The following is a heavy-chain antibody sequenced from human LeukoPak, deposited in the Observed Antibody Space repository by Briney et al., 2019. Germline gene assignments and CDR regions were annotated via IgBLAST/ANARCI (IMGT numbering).Heavy chain of an antibody. CDR3: ARDGLRFLEWLDHAFEI. CDR1: GGSISGGGYY. Sequence: SETLSLTCTVSGGSISGGGYYWSWIQQPPGKGLEWIGYIYHSGNTYYNPSLKSRVTISLDRSKNQFSLKLKSVAAADTAVYYCARDGLRFLEWLDHAFEIWGQGTMVAVSS. J-gene: IGHJ3*02. D-gene: IGHD3-3*01. V-gene: IGHV4-30-2*01. CDR2: IYHSGNT.